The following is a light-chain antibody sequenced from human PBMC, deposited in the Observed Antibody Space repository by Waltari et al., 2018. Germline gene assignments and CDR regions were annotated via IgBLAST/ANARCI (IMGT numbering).Light chain of an antibody. CDR2: DAF. CDR1: QNIQTF. J-gene: IGKJ3*01. V-gene: IGKV3-11*01. Sequence: EIVLTQSPVTLSLSPGERATLSCRASQNIQTFLAWYQHRPGQPPRLLISDAFYRATRIPARFSGIGSGTDFTLSISSLEPEDFAVYFCQQRSDWPPFTFGSGTRVDI. CDR3: QQRSDWPPFT.